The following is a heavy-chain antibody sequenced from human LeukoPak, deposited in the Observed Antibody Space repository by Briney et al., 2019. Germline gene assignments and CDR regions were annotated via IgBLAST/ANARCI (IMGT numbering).Heavy chain of an antibody. V-gene: IGHV3-23*01. CDR3: AKDRVLLWSRALVDY. CDR2: TAPA. J-gene: IGHJ4*02. Sequence: PGGSLRLSCAASGFTFSDYAMTWVRQAPGKGLEWVSSTAPAHYADSVKGRFTISRDNSKNTLYLQMNSLRAEDTAVYYCAKDRVLLWSRALVDYWGQGTLVTVSS. D-gene: IGHD3-10*01. CDR1: GFTFSDYA.